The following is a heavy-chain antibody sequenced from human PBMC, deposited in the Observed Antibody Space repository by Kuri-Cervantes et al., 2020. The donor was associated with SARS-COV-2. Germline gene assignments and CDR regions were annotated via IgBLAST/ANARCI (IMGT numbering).Heavy chain of an antibody. D-gene: IGHD6-13*01. J-gene: IGHJ4*02. CDR3: SDPRSSCENY. CDR1: GFTFSTYA. CDR2: ISYDGSNK. V-gene: IGHV3-30-3*01. Sequence: GESLKISCAASGFTFSTYAMHWVRQAPGKGLEWVAVISYDGSNKYYADSVKGRFTISRDNSKNTLELQMNSLRAEDTAVYYGSDPRSSCENYWGQGTLVTVSS.